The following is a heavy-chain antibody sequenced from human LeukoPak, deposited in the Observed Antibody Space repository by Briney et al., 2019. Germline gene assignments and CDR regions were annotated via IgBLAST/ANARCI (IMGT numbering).Heavy chain of an antibody. CDR1: GLTVSTNY. D-gene: IGHD3-10*01. CDR3: ARDYYGSD. J-gene: IGHJ4*02. CDR2: IRTVGST. Sequence: GGSLRLSCAASGLTVSTNYMTGVRQAPGKGLEWVSLIRTVGSTYYADSVKGRFTIGRHNSQNTLYLQMDSLRDEDTAVYYCARDYYGSDWGQGTLVTVSS. V-gene: IGHV3-53*04.